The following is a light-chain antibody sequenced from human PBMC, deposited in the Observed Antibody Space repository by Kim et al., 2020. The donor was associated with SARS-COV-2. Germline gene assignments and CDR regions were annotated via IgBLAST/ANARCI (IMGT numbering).Light chain of an antibody. V-gene: IGLV2-8*01. CDR2: DVN. J-gene: IGLJ7*01. Sequence: QSALTQPPSASGSPGQSVTISCSGIYNYISWYQQHPGKTPKLLIYDVNKRPSGVPDRFSGSKSANTASLTVSGLQADDEAHYYCSSFAASNILLFGGGTQLTVL. CDR1: YNY. CDR3: SSFAASNILL.